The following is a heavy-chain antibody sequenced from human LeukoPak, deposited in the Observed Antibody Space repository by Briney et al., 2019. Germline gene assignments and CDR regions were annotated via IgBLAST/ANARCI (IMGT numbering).Heavy chain of an antibody. J-gene: IGHJ6*03. CDR2: IYYSGST. CDR1: SGSISDSSYY. Sequence: PSETLSLTCTVSSGSISDSSYYWGWIRQPPGKGLEWIGSIYYSGSTYHNPSLKSRVTISVDKSKNQFSLKLSSVTAADTAVYYCARVRRARRFGEGYYMDVWGKGTTVTISS. CDR3: ARVRRARRFGEGYYMDV. D-gene: IGHD3-10*01. V-gene: IGHV4-39*07.